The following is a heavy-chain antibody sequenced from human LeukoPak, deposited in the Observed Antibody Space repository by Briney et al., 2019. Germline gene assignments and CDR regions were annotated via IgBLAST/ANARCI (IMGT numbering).Heavy chain of an antibody. CDR2: IFYSGST. D-gene: IGHD6-13*01. CDR1: GVSVSSSSYY. CDR3: ARRQGSSSYIDN. J-gene: IGHJ4*02. V-gene: IGHV4-39*01. Sequence: PSETLSLTCTVSGVSVSSSSYYWVWIRQPSGKGLEWIGNIFYSGSTYYNPSLKSRVTISVDTSKNQFSLKLSSVTAADTAVYYCARRQGSSSYIDNWGQGTLVTVSS.